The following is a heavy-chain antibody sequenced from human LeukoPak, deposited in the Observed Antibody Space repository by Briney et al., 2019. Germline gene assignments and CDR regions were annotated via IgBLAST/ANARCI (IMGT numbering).Heavy chain of an antibody. CDR1: GFTFRNYA. CDR2: INGDGSRT. D-gene: IGHD2/OR15-2a*01. V-gene: IGHV3-74*01. J-gene: IGHJ3*02. CDR3: ANLNSLAI. Sequence: GGSLRLSCAASGFTFRNYAMHWVRQAPGQGLVWVSRINGDGSRTSYADSVKGRFTISRDDAKNTLYLQMNSLTAEDTAVYHCANLNSLAIWGQGTMVTVSS.